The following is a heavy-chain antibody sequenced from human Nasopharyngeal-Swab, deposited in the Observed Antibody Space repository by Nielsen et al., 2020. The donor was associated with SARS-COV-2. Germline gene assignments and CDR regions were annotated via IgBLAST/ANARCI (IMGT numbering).Heavy chain of an antibody. CDR2: SYPGDSDT. CDR1: GYSFTSYW. J-gene: IGHJ2*01. V-gene: IGHV5-51*01. D-gene: IGHD6-13*01. Sequence: GESLKLSYKGSGYSFTSYWIGWVRQMPGKGLEWMGISYPGDSDTRYSPSFQVQVTISADKSISTAYLQWSSLKASDTAMYYCAATSSSWYYWYFDLWGRGTLVTVSS. CDR3: AATSSSWYYWYFDL.